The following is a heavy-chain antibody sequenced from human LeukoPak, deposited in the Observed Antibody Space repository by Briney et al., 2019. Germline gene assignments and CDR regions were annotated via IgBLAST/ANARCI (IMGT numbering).Heavy chain of an antibody. J-gene: IGHJ4*02. CDR1: GFTFSSYS. V-gene: IGHV3-21*01. D-gene: IGHD2-15*01. CDR3: ARVMSRVVGFDY. Sequence: AGGSLRLSCAASGFTFSSYSMNWVRQAPGKGLDWVSSISSSSSYIYYADSVKGRFTISRDNAKNSLYLQMNSLRAEDTAVYYCARVMSRVVGFDYWGQGTLVTVSS. CDR2: ISSSSSYI.